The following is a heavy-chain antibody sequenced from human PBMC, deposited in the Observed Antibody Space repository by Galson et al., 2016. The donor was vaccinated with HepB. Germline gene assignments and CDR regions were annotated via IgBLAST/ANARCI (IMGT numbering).Heavy chain of an antibody. D-gene: IGHD1-20*01. V-gene: IGHV4-4*02. Sequence: LSLTCAVSGGTISSSHWWTWVRQSPGKGLEWIGEIYHSGSAHYSPSLMSRVTISVDNSNNKFSLNLGPATAADTAVYYCARSYDWKYFDHWGQGTLVTVSS. CDR1: GGTISSSHW. J-gene: IGHJ4*02. CDR2: IYHSGSA. CDR3: ARSYDWKYFDH.